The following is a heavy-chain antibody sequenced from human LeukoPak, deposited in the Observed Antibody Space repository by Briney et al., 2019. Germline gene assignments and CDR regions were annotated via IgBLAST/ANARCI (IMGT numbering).Heavy chain of an antibody. D-gene: IGHD5-18*01. CDR1: GYTFTSYG. CDR3: ARVEGIQPWWRGMDV. CDR2: ISAYNGNT. V-gene: IGHV1-18*04. Sequence: GASVKVSRKASGYTFTSYGISWVRQAPGQGLKWMGWISAYNGNTNYAQKLQGRVTMTTDTSTSTAYMELRSLRSDDTAVYYCARVEGIQPWWRGMDVWGKGTTVTVSS. J-gene: IGHJ6*04.